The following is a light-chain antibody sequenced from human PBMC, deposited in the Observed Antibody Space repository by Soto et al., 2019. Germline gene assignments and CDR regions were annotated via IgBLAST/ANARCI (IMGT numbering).Light chain of an antibody. J-gene: IGLJ3*02. CDR2: EAT. CDR1: SSDIGRYNL. Sequence: VLTQPASVSGSPGQSITISCTGTSSDIGRYNLVSWYQQHPGKPPKLMIYEATKRPSGVSNRFSGSKSGNTASLTISGLQAEDEADYYCSLYASTNTFMFGGGTKLTVL. CDR3: SLYASTNTFM. V-gene: IGLV2-23*02.